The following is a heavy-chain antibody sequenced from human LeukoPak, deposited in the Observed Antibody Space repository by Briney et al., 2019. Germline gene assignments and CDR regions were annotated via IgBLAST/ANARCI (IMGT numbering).Heavy chain of an antibody. CDR2: IYHSGST. Sequence: SETLSLTCAVSGGSISSGGYSWSWIRQSPGKGLEWIGYIYHSGSTYYNPSLKSRVTISVDRSKNQFSLKLNSVTAADTAVYYCARQDGSGNNAFDIWGQGTMVTVSS. D-gene: IGHD3-10*01. CDR1: GGSISSGGYS. V-gene: IGHV4-30-2*06. J-gene: IGHJ3*02. CDR3: ARQDGSGNNAFDI.